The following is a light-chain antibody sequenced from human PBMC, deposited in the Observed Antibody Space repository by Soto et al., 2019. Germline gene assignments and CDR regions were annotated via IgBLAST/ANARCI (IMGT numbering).Light chain of an antibody. CDR3: QQYKGYPWT. Sequence: DIPMTQSPSSLSASLEARATLACRASQSISTWVACYQQTPGKAPNLLIYAASSFESGVPSRFSGSGSGTEFTLTISSLQPDDFATYYCQQYKGYPWTFGQGTKVDIK. CDR1: QSISTW. CDR2: AAS. J-gene: IGKJ1*01. V-gene: IGKV1-5*01.